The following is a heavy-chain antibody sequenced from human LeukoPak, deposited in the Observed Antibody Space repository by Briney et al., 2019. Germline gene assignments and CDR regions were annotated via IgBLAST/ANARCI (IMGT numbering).Heavy chain of an antibody. CDR2: IYPRDGST. CDR3: ARYYDDSSGYPRYLDY. J-gene: IGHJ4*02. D-gene: IGHD3-22*01. Sequence: ASVKVSCKASGYSFTSNYIHWVRQAPGQGLEWMGMIYPRDGSTSYAQKFQGRVTVTRDTSTSTVHMELSGLRAEDTALYYCARYYDDSSGYPRYLDYWGQGTLVTVSS. CDR1: GYSFTSNY. V-gene: IGHV1-46*01.